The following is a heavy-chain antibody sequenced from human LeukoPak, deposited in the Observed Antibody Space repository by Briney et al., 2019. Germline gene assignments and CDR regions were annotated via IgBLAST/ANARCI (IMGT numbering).Heavy chain of an antibody. CDR3: ARASSWYDTPYFDY. D-gene: IGHD6-13*01. Sequence: GGSLRLSCAASGFTFSSYDMHWVRQAIGKGLEWVSAIGTAGDTYYPGSVKGRFTISRENAKNPLYLQMNSLRAGDTAVYYCARASSWYDTPYFDYWGQGTLVTVSS. V-gene: IGHV3-13*01. J-gene: IGHJ4*02. CDR2: IGTAGDT. CDR1: GFTFSSYD.